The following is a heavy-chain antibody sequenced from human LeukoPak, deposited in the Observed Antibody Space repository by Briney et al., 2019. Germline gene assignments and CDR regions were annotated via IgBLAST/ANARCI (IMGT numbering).Heavy chain of an antibody. V-gene: IGHV3-30*18. D-gene: IGHD5-12*01. CDR2: ISYDGSNK. J-gene: IGHJ4*02. CDR1: GFTFSSYA. CDR3: AKVVDIVATTSPIDY. Sequence: PGGSLRLSCAASGFTFSSYAMSWVRQAPGKGLEWVAVISYDGSNKYYADSVKGRFTISRDNSKNTLYLQMNSLRAEDTAVYYCAKVVDIVATTSPIDYWGQGTLVTVSS.